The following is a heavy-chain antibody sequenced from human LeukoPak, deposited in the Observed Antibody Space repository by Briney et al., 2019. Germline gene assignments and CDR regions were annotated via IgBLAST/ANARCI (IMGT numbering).Heavy chain of an antibody. D-gene: IGHD3-10*01. CDR2: IYTSGST. Sequence: PSQTLSLTCTVSGGSISSGSYYWSWIRQPAGNGLEWIGRIYTSGSTNYNPSLKSRVTISVDTSKNQFSLKLSSVTAADTAVYYCARAHALWLNTGIYYYMDVWGKGTTVTVSS. CDR3: ARAHALWLNTGIYYYMDV. V-gene: IGHV4-61*02. J-gene: IGHJ6*03. CDR1: GGSISSGSYY.